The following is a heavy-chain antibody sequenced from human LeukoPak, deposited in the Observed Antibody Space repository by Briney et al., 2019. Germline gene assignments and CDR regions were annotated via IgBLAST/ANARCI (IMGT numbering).Heavy chain of an antibody. D-gene: IGHD6-19*01. CDR2: IYTSGST. V-gene: IGHV4-4*07. Sequence: SETLSLTCTVSGGSISGYYWSWIRQPAGKGLEWIGRIYTSGSTNYNPSLKSRVTMSVDTSKNQFSLKLSSVTVADTAVYYCATNGWYCLDHWGQGALVTVSS. CDR1: GGSISGYY. J-gene: IGHJ1*01. CDR3: ATNGWYCLDH.